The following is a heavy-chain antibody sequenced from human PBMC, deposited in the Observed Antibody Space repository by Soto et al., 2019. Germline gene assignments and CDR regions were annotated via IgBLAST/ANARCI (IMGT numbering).Heavy chain of an antibody. CDR1: GFDFNTYG. CDR3: AKDSSVTAAGSGGWFDP. D-gene: IGHD6-13*01. V-gene: IGHV3-30*18. CDR2: ISFDGGNQ. J-gene: IGHJ5*02. Sequence: QVQLVESGGGVVQPGRSLRLSCAASGFDFNTYGLHWVRQAPDKGLEWVAAISFDGGNQYYADSVKGRFTISRDKSNSTLYLQMNSLGAEDTATYFCAKDSSVTAAGSGGWFDPWGPGTLVIVSS.